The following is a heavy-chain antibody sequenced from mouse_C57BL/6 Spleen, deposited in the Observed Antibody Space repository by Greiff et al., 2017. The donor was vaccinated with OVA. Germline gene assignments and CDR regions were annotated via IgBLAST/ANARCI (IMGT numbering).Heavy chain of an antibody. CDR2: IDPNSGGT. D-gene: IGHD2-5*01. J-gene: IGHJ3*01. CDR1: GYTFTSYW. V-gene: IGHV1-72*01. Sequence: QVQLKQPGAELVKPGASVKLSCKASGYTFTSYWMHWVKQRPGRGLEWIGRIDPNSGGTKYNEKFKSKATLTVDKPSSTAYMQLSSLTSEDSAVYYCAYSNFAWFAYWGQGTLVTVSA. CDR3: AYSNFAWFAY.